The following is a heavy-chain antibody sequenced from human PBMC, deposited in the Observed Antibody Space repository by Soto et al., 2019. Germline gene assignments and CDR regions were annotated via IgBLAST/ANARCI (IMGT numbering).Heavy chain of an antibody. CDR3: ARDRSGSYFWYFDS. V-gene: IGHV4-59*01. CDR1: GDSISNSY. J-gene: IGHJ4*01. Sequence: SETLSLTCTVSGDSISNSYWSWIRQPPGKGLEWIGYVYYGGSAKYNPSLKSRVTISVDVSKNQFSLKLSSVTAADTAVYYCARDRSGSYFWYFDSWGQGTLVTVSS. D-gene: IGHD1-26*01. CDR2: VYYGGSA.